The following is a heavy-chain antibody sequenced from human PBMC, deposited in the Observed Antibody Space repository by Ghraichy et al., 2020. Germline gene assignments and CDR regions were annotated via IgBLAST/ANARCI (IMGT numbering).Heavy chain of an antibody. D-gene: IGHD2-21*02. CDR3: YCQGALGY. Sequence: GGSLRLSCAASGFTFSSYSMNWVRQAPGKGLEWVSYISSSSTIYYADSVKGRFTISRDNAKNSLYLQMNSLRAEDTAVYYCYCQGALGYWGQGTLVTVSS. CDR1: GFTFSSYS. J-gene: IGHJ4*02. CDR2: ISSSSTI. V-gene: IGHV3-48*01.